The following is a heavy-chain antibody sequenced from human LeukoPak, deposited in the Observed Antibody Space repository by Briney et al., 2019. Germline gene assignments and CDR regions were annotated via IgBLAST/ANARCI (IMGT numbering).Heavy chain of an antibody. Sequence: PGGSLRLSCAASGFTFSNSWMSWVRQAPGKGLEWVANIKQDGSEKYYVDSVRGRFTISRDNAKNSLYLQMNSLRAEDTAVYYCARDRYGILTGYLAHWGQGTLVTVSS. D-gene: IGHD3-9*01. CDR2: IKQDGSEK. V-gene: IGHV3-7*01. CDR1: GFTFSNSW. CDR3: ARDRYGILTGYLAH. J-gene: IGHJ4*02.